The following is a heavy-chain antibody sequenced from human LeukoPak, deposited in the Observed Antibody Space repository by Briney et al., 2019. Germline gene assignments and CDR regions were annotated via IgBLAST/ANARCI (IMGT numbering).Heavy chain of an antibody. Sequence: GRSLRLSCAASGFTFSSYGMHWVRQAPGKGLEWVAVISYDGSNKYYADSVKGRFTISRDNSKNTLYLQMNSLRAEDTAVYYCAKVIRPAADYYYYGMDVWGQGTTVTVSS. CDR3: AKVIRPAADYYYYGMDV. CDR1: GFTFSSYG. D-gene: IGHD2-2*01. V-gene: IGHV3-30*18. CDR2: ISYDGSNK. J-gene: IGHJ6*02.